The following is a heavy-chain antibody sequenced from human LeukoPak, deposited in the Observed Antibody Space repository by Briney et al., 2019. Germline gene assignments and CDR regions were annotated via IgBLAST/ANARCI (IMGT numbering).Heavy chain of an antibody. CDR1: GGSISSYY. D-gene: IGHD4-17*01. Sequence: SKTLSLTCTVSGGSISSYYWTWIRQPPGKGLEWIGYIYYSGSTNYDPSLKSRVTISLHTSKNQFSLKLSSVTAAGTAVYYCARGNDYGDYDWGQGTLVTVSS. CDR3: ARGNDYGDYD. CDR2: IYYSGST. J-gene: IGHJ4*02. V-gene: IGHV4-59*01.